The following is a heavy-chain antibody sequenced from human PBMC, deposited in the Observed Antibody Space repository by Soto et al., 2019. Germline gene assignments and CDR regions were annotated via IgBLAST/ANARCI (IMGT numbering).Heavy chain of an antibody. J-gene: IGHJ1*01. CDR1: GNTFTNYD. V-gene: IGHV1-8*01. Sequence: ASVKVSCKASGNTFTNYDINWVRQATGQGLEYLGWMNPNSGDTAYVQKFQGRVTMTEDTSTDTAYMELSSLRSEDTAVYYCATPRADYYDSSGYYSYFQHWGQGTLVTVSS. CDR3: ATPRADYYDSSGYYSYFQH. D-gene: IGHD3-22*01. CDR2: MNPNSGDT.